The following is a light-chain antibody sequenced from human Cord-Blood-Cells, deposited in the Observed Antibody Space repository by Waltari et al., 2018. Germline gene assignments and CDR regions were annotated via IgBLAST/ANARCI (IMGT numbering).Light chain of an antibody. J-gene: IGKJ4*01. V-gene: IGKV3-11*01. Sequence: EIVLSPSPATLSLSPGDRATLSCRAGQSVSSYLAWYQQKPGQAPRLLIYDASNSATGIPARFSGSGSGTDFTLTISSLEPEDFAVYYCQQRSNWPPLLTFGGGTKVEIK. CDR1: QSVSSY. CDR2: DAS. CDR3: QQRSNWPPLLT.